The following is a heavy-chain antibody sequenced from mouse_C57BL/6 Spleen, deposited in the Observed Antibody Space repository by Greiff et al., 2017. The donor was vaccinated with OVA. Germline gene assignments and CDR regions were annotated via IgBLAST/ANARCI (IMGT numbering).Heavy chain of an antibody. CDR2: IHPNSGST. Sequence: VQLQQPGAELVKPGASVKLSCKASGYTFTSYWMHWVKQRPGQGLEWIGMIHPNSGSTNYNEKFKSKATLTVDKSSSTAYMQLSSLTSEDSAVYYCARSGITTVVATRNYAMDYWGQGTSVTVSS. J-gene: IGHJ4*01. D-gene: IGHD1-1*01. CDR3: ARSGITTVVATRNYAMDY. V-gene: IGHV1-64*01. CDR1: GYTFTSYW.